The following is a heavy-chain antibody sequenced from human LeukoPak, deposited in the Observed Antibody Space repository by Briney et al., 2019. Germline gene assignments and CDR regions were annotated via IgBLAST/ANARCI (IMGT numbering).Heavy chain of an antibody. CDR1: GFTFSSYS. Sequence: PGGSLRLSCAASGFTFSSYSMNWVRQAPGKGLEWVSYISSSSSTIYYADSVKGRFTVSRDNAKNSLYLQMNTLGAEDTAVYYCATHCSRSNCPWGQGTLVTVAS. J-gene: IGHJ5*02. V-gene: IGHV3-48*01. CDR3: ATHCSRSNCP. CDR2: ISSSSSTI. D-gene: IGHD2-15*01.